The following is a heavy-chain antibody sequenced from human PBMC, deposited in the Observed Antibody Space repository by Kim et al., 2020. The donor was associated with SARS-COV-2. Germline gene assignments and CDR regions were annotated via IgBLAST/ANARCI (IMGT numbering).Heavy chain of an antibody. D-gene: IGHD5-12*01. V-gene: IGHV3-23*01. CDR3: AKDIVATIRRGDYYYYGMDV. Sequence: FTISRDNSKNTLYLQMNSLRAEDTAVYYCAKDIVATIRRGDYYYYGMDVWGQGTTVTVSS. J-gene: IGHJ6*02.